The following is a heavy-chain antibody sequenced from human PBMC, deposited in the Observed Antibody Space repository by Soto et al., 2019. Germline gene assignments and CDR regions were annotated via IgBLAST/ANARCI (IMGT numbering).Heavy chain of an antibody. Sequence: SGESLKISCKASGYSFTSYWIGWVRQMPGKGLEWMGIIYPGDSDTIYGPSFQGQVTISADKSISTAYLQWNSLKASDTAMYYCARPPYSASYYYFDQWGQGTPVTVSS. D-gene: IGHD1-26*01. CDR2: IYPGDSDT. J-gene: IGHJ4*02. V-gene: IGHV5-51*01. CDR3: ARPPYSASYYYFDQ. CDR1: GYSFTSYW.